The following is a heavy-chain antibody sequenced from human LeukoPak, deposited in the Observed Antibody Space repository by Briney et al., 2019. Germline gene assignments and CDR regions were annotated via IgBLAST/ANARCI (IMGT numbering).Heavy chain of an antibody. CDR3: ATGWTGWFDP. Sequence: GSSVKVSCKASGGTFSSYAISWVRQAPGQGLEWMGWINPNSGGTNYAQKFQGRVTMTRDTSISTAYMELSSLRSEDTAVYYCATGWTGWFDPWGQGTLVTVSS. CDR2: INPNSGGT. D-gene: IGHD3/OR15-3a*01. J-gene: IGHJ5*02. V-gene: IGHV1-2*02. CDR1: GGTFSSYA.